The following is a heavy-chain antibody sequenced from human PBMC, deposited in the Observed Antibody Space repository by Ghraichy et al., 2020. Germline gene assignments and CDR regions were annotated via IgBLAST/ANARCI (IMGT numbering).Heavy chain of an antibody. V-gene: IGHV3-23*01. CDR1: GFTFSSYA. D-gene: IGHD6-19*01. Sequence: GGSLRRSCAASGFTFSSYAMSWVRQAPGKGLEWVSSISDSGGSTYYPDPVKGRFTISRDNSKNTLYLQMNSLRAEDTAVYYCAKRPSRAVAGAFDIWGQGTMVTVSS. CDR3: AKRPSRAVAGAFDI. CDR2: ISDSGGST. J-gene: IGHJ3*02.